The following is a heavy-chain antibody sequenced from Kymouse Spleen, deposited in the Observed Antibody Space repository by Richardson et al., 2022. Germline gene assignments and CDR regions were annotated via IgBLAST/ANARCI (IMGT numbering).Heavy chain of an antibody. CDR1: GYTFTSYA. CDR2: INAGNGNT. J-gene: IGHJ4*02. CDR3: ARVDSGSYYFDY. Sequence: QVQLVQSGAEVKKPGASVKVSCKASGYTFTSYAMHWVRQAPGQRLEWMGWINAGNGNTKYSQKFQGRVTITRDTSASTAYMELSSLRSEDTAVYYCARVDSGSYYFDYWGQGTLVTVSS. D-gene: IGHD1-26*01. V-gene: IGHV1-3*01.